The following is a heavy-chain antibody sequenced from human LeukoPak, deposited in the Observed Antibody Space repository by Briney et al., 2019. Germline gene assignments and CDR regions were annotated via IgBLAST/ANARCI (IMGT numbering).Heavy chain of an antibody. J-gene: IGHJ5*02. CDR2: ISSSSSYI. CDR1: GFTFSGFA. D-gene: IGHD3-16*01. CDR3: ARDKGDDYVWGSSNWFDP. Sequence: GGSLRLSCAASGFTFSGFAMSWVRQAPGKGLEWVSSISSSSSYIYYADSVKGRFTISRDNAKNSLYLQMNSLRAEDTAVYYCARDKGDDYVWGSSNWFDPWGQGTLVTVSS. V-gene: IGHV3-21*01.